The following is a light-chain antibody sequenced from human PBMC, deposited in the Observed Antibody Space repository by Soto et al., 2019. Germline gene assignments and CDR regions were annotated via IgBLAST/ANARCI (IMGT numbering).Light chain of an antibody. CDR1: QSVLFTSNNKNY. CDR2: WAS. CDR3: QQYYTLPRT. Sequence: DIVMTQSPDSLAVSLGERATINCESSQSVLFTSNNKNYLGWYQQKPGQPPKLLLSWASARESGVPERFTGSGSGTLFTLSTNSLQAEDVAVYYCQQYYTLPRTFGGGTKVDIK. J-gene: IGKJ4*01. V-gene: IGKV4-1*01.